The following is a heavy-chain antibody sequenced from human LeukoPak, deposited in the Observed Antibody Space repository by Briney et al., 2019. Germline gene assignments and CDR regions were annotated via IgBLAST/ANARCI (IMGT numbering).Heavy chain of an antibody. D-gene: IGHD1-1*01. CDR1: GGSISSSSYY. CDR2: IYYSGRT. J-gene: IGHJ4*02. CDR3: ASITTGTTDYYFDY. V-gene: IGHV4-39*01. Sequence: SETLSLTCTVSGGSISSSSYYWGWIRQPPGKGLEWIGSIYYSGRTYYNPSLKSRVTISVDTSKNQFSLKLSSVTAAETAVYYCASITTGTTDYYFDYWGEGTLVTVSS.